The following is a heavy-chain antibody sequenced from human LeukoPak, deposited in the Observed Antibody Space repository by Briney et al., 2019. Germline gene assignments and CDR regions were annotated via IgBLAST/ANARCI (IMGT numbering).Heavy chain of an antibody. CDR2: VHHSGYI. CDR1: GASITNYY. CDR3: ARARDFTGSYPDVFDV. D-gene: IGHD1-26*01. V-gene: IGHV4-59*01. Sequence: PSETLSLTCSVSGASITNYYWNWLRQSPGKGLEWIGDVHHSGYINYNPSVKSRIAMSVDTSRNQFSLRLTSVTAADTAVYYCARARDFTGSYPDVFDVWGQGTMVTVSS. J-gene: IGHJ3*01.